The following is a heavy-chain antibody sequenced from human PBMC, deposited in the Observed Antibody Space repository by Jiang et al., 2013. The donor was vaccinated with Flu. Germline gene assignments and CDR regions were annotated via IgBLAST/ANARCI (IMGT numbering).Heavy chain of an antibody. Sequence: VQLVESGGDLVQPGRSPRLSCAASGFTFDDYAMHWVRQVPGKGLEWVSYISWNSGDIDYADSVKGRFTISRDNAKNSLYLQMNSLRPEDTALYYCAKVEWFGDSYYFDYWAREPWSPSPQ. CDR1: GFTFDDYA. J-gene: IGHJ4*02. CDR3: AKVEWFGDSYYFDY. CDR2: ISWNSGDI. V-gene: IGHV3-9*01. D-gene: IGHD3-10*01.